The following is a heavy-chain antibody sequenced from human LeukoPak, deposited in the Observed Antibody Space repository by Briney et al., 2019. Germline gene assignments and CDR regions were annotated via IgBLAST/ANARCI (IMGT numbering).Heavy chain of an antibody. J-gene: IGHJ4*02. CDR3: ARGASGTYYFGY. V-gene: IGHV3-66*02. CDR2: IYSGGST. CDR1: GFTVSSNY. Sequence: GGSLRLSCAASGFTVSSNYMAWVRQAPGKGLDWVSVIYSGGSTYYADSVKGRFTISRDNSKNTLFLQMNSLRPEDTAVYYCARGASGTYYFGYWGRGTLVTVSS. D-gene: IGHD1-26*01.